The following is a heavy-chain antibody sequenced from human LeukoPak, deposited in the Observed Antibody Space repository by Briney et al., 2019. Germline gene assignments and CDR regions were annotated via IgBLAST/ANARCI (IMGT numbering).Heavy chain of an antibody. CDR3: ARDTYDRDAFDV. CDR2: IYSGGST. Sequence: GGSLRLSCAASGFTVSSNYMSWVRQAPGKGLEWVSVIYSGGSTYYADSVKGRFTISRDNSKNTLYLQMNSLRAEDTAVYYCARDTYDRDAFDVWGQGTMVTVSS. D-gene: IGHD3-3*01. CDR1: GFTVSSNY. J-gene: IGHJ3*01. V-gene: IGHV3-53*01.